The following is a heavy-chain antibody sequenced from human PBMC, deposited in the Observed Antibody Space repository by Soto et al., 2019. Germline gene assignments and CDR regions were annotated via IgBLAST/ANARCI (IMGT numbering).Heavy chain of an antibody. J-gene: IGHJ6*02. D-gene: IGHD6-13*01. CDR2: ISAYNGNT. V-gene: IGHV1-18*04. CDR1: GYTFTGYG. CDR3: ARDGRIAANQYYYYYYGMDV. Sequence: ASVKVSCKASGYTFTGYGISWVRQATGQGLEWMGWISAYNGNTNYAQKLQGRVTMTTDTSTSTAYMELRSLRSDDTAVYYCARDGRIAANQYYYYYYGMDVWGQGTTVTVSS.